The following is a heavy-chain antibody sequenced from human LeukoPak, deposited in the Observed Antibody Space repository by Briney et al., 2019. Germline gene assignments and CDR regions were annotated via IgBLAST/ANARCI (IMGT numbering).Heavy chain of an antibody. D-gene: IGHD2-2*01. Sequence: KPSETLSLTCAVYGGSFSGYYWSWIRQPPGKGLEWIGEINHSGSTNYNPSLKSRVTISVDTSKNQFSLKLSSVTAADTAVYYRARGPSIVVVPAAFLYDYWGQGTLVTVSS. J-gene: IGHJ4*02. CDR2: INHSGST. CDR1: GGSFSGYY. CDR3: ARGPSIVVVPAAFLYDY. V-gene: IGHV4-34*01.